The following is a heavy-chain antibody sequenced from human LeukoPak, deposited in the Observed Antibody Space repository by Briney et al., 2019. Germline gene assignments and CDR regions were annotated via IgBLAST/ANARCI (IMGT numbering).Heavy chain of an antibody. CDR1: GGSFSGYY. J-gene: IGHJ4*02. CDR2: INHSGST. V-gene: IGHV4-34*01. CDR3: ARARKLGKVRTNNFIDY. D-gene: IGHD7-27*01. Sequence: SETLSLTCAVYGGSFSGYYWSWIRHPPRKRLEWIGEINHSGSTNYTPPLKSRVTISVETSKHQFSLNLNSVTAADTAVYYCARARKLGKVRTNNFIDYWGQGTLVTVSS.